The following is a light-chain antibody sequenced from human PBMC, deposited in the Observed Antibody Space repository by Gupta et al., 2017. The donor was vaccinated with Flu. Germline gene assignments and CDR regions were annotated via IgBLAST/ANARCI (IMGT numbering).Light chain of an antibody. J-gene: IGLJ3*02. V-gene: IGLV1-44*01. CDR3: ASWDYILNGGM. CDR1: SSNICSNT. Sequence: VTISYSGSSSNICSNTVNCYQQLPQTAPKLLIYTNNQRPSGFPDRFSASKSYTSATLAFSGLQSEDDAYYYCASWDYILNGGMFGGGTKLTVL. CDR2: TNN.